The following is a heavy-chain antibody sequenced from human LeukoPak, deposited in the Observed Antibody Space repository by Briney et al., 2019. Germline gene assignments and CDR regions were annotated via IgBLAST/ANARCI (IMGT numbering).Heavy chain of an antibody. CDR1: GFTFNTYT. CDR2: ITASSTAI. CDR3: AREITFGGVIAY. J-gene: IGHJ4*02. V-gene: IGHV3-21*01. D-gene: IGHD3-16*02. Sequence: PGGSLRLSCAASGFTFNTYTMNWVRQAPGKGLEWVSSITASSTAIYSADSVKGRFTISRDNAKNFLYLQMNSLRAEDTAVYYCAREITFGGVIAYWGQGTLVTVSS.